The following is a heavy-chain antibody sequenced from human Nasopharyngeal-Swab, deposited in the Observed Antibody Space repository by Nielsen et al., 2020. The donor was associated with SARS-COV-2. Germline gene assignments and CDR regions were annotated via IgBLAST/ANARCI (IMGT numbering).Heavy chain of an antibody. CDR3: ARASPYYYGSGSYSRDYYYGMDV. Sequence: GESLKISCAASGFTFSSYDMHWVRKATGKVLKWVSAIGTAGDTYYPGSVKGRFTISRENAKNSLYLQMNSLRAGDTAVYYCARASPYYYGSGSYSRDYYYGMDVWGQGTMVTVSS. CDR1: GFTFSSYD. D-gene: IGHD3-10*01. J-gene: IGHJ6*02. V-gene: IGHV3-13*01. CDR2: IGTAGDT.